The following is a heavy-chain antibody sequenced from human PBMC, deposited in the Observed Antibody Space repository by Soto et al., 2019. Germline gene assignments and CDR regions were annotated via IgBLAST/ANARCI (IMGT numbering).Heavy chain of an antibody. Sequence: ELRLVESGGGLIQPGGSLRLSCAASGFSVSSNYMSWARQAPGKGLEWVSVMYSGGSRYYADSVTGRFTISRYIPKDALYLQMNSLRVDDTAAYYWARDRSSFASSRSFPGHCGQGPLVTVST. D-gene: IGHD3-22*01. V-gene: IGHV3-53*01. CDR1: GFSVSSNY. CDR2: MYSGGSR. CDR3: ARDRSSFASSRSFPGH. J-gene: IGHJ4*02.